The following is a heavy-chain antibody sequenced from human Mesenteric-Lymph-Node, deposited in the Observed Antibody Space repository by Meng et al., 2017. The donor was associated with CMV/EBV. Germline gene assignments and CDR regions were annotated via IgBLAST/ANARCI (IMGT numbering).Heavy chain of an antibody. Sequence: SDYPVTRHGISWVRQAPGEGLGWMGWISAYNGNTKNEQKLQSRVTMTTDTSKSTAYMELRSLRSDDTAVYYCASPPHYGGKGRYDYWGQGTLVTVSS. CDR2: ISAYNGNT. CDR1: DYPVTRHG. D-gene: IGHD4-23*01. CDR3: ASPPHYGGKGRYDY. V-gene: IGHV1-18*04. J-gene: IGHJ4*02.